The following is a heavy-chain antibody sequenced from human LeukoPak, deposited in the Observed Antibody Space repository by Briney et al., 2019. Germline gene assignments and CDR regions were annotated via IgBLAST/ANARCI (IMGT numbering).Heavy chain of an antibody. Sequence: ASVKVSCKVSGYTLTELSMHWVRQAPGKGLEWRGGFDPEDGETIYAQKFQGRVTMTEDTSTDTAYMELSSLRSEDTAVYYCATGEGVGATLYFDYWGQGTLVTVSS. J-gene: IGHJ4*02. CDR1: GYTLTELS. V-gene: IGHV1-24*01. CDR3: ATGEGVGATLYFDY. D-gene: IGHD1-26*01. CDR2: FDPEDGET.